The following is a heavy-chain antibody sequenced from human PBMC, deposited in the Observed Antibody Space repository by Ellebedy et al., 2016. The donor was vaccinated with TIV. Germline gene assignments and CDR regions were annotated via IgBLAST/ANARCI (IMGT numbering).Heavy chain of an antibody. D-gene: IGHD4-17*01. CDR1: GFTFNSHG. J-gene: IGHJ4*02. Sequence: GESLKISCAASGFTFNSHGMHWVRQAPGKGLEWVGVIWEDGSDKYYADAVKGRFTISRDNSKNTLYLQMNSLRAEDTAVYYCARVTTLATGTGYYFDYWGQGTLVTVSS. V-gene: IGHV3-33*01. CDR2: IWEDGSDK. CDR3: ARVTTLATGTGYYFDY.